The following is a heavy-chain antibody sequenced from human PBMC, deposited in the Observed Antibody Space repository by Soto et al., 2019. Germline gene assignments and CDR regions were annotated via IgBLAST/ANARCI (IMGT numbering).Heavy chain of an antibody. V-gene: IGHV4-31*03. D-gene: IGHD2-21*01. Sequence: QVQLQESGPGLVKPSQTLSLTCSVSGASISSGGYYWNWIGQHPGKGLYWCGYIYYSVTTYYNPSLKSRVTPSVDASKNQFSLTLSAVTDADTAVYCCAASCVGCGGFNYYGMDVWGQGTTVTVSS. CDR2: IYYSVTT. CDR1: GASISSGGYY. J-gene: IGHJ6*02. CDR3: AASCVGCGGFNYYGMDV.